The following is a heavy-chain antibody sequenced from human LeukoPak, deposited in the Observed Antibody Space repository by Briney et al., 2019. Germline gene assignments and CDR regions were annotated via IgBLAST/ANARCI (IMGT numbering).Heavy chain of an antibody. CDR3: TTGADYYDSSGYYTYSLLAFDY. V-gene: IGHV3-15*01. Sequence: GGSLRLSCAASGFTFSNAWMSWVRQAPGKGLEWVGRIKSKTDGGTTDYAAPVKGRFTISRDDSKTTLYLQMNSLKTEDTAVYYCTTGADYYDSSGYYTYSLLAFDYWGQGTLDTVSS. CDR2: IKSKTDGGTT. D-gene: IGHD3-22*01. CDR1: GFTFSNAW. J-gene: IGHJ4*02.